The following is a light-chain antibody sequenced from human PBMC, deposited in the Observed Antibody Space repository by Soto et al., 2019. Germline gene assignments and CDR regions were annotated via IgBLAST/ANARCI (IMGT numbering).Light chain of an antibody. CDR3: ETWDSSQSAVV. Sequence: QSVLTQPPSVSAAPGQKVTISCSGSSSNIGANYVSWYQQLPGTAPKLLIYDNNSRPSGIPDRFSGSKSGTSATLAITGLQAGDEADYYCETWDSSQSAVVFGGGTKLTVL. CDR2: DNN. V-gene: IGLV1-51*01. CDR1: SSNIGANY. J-gene: IGLJ2*01.